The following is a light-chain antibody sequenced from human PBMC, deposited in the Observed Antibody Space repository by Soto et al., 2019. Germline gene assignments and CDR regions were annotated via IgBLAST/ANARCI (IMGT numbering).Light chain of an antibody. Sequence: QSALTQPASVSASPGQSITIPCTGTSSDVGSYNLVSWFQQHSGKVPKRLIYEGTKQPSGLSDRFSGSKSGTTASLTISGLQAEDEAHYYCYAYAGENLYVFGTGTKVTVL. CDR3: YAYAGENLYV. V-gene: IGLV2-23*01. CDR1: SSDVGSYNL. J-gene: IGLJ1*01. CDR2: EGT.